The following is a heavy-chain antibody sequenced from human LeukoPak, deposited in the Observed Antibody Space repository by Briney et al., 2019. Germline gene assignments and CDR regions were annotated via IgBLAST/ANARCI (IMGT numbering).Heavy chain of an antibody. D-gene: IGHD2/OR15-2a*01. J-gene: IGHJ3*02. Sequence: SETLSLTCAVYGGSFSGYYWSWIRQPPGKGLEWIGEINHSGSTNYNPSLKSRVTIPVDTSKNQFSLKLSSVTAADTAVYCCARGSRGTTTYAFDIWGQGTMVTVSS. CDR1: GGSFSGYY. CDR3: ARGSRGTTTYAFDI. V-gene: IGHV4-34*01. CDR2: INHSGST.